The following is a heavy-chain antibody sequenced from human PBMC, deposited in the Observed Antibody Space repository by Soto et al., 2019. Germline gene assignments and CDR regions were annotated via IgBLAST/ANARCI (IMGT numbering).Heavy chain of an antibody. J-gene: IGHJ4*02. D-gene: IGHD1-26*01. CDR3: AHITQTIVGATLYYFDY. V-gene: IGHV2-5*01. CDR1: GFSLSTSGVG. CDR2: IYWNDDK. Sequence: ESGPTLVNPTQTLTLTCTFSGFSLSTSGVGVSWIRQPPGKALEWLALIYWNDDKRYSPSLKSRLTITKDTSKNQVVLTMTNMDPVDTATYYCAHITQTIVGATLYYFDYWGQGTLVTVPS.